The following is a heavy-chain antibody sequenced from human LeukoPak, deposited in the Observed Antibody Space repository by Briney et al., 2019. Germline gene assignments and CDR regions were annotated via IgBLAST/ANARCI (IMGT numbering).Heavy chain of an antibody. J-gene: IGHJ4*02. D-gene: IGHD3-16*01. CDR1: GXSISSSSYY. CDR3: ARQRVLYFFDY. CDR2: IYSTGST. Sequence: PSETLSLTCTVSGXSISSSSYYWGWIRQPPGKGLEWIGSIYSTGSTYYNPSLKSRVSISVDTSRNQFSLKLSSVTAADTAVYYCARQRVLYFFDYWGQGTQVTVSS. V-gene: IGHV4-39*01.